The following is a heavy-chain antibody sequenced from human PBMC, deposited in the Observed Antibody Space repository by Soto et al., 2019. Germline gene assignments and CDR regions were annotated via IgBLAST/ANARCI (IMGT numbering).Heavy chain of an antibody. CDR3: ARGGSYYYYYMDV. J-gene: IGHJ6*03. CDR1: GGSISSYY. Sequence: ETLSLTCTVSGGSISSYYWSWIRQPPGKGLEWIGYIYYSGSTNYNPSLKSRVTISVDTSKNQFSLKLSSVTAADTAVYYCARGGSYYYYYMDVWGKGTTVTVSS. V-gene: IGHV4-59*01. CDR2: IYYSGST. D-gene: IGHD3-16*01.